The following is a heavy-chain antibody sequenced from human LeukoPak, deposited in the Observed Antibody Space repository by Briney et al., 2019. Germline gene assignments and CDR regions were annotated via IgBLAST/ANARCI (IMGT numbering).Heavy chain of an antibody. V-gene: IGHV4-59*01. D-gene: IGHD3-10*01. CDR1: GGSLRGYY. CDR2: IYSSGST. Sequence: PSETLSLTCNVSGGSLRGYYWSWIRQPPGKGLEWIGYIYSSGSTNYNPSLKSRVTMSVDTPKNQFSLKVSSVTAADTAVYYCARVFDSGSQAYFYYMDVWGKGTTVTISS. CDR3: ARVFDSGSQAYFYYMDV. J-gene: IGHJ6*03.